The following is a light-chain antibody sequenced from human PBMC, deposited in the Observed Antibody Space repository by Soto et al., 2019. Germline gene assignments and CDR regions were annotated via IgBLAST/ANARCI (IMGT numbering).Light chain of an antibody. Sequence: DVVMTQSPLSLPVTLGQPASISCRSSQSLAYVDGNTYLNWFQQRPGQSPRRLIYQVSNRDSGXPXRXSGSGSGTDFTLKISRVEADDVGVYYCMQGTHWPPYTFGQGTKLEIK. CDR1: QSLAYVDGNTY. CDR3: MQGTHWPPYT. CDR2: QVS. J-gene: IGKJ2*01. V-gene: IGKV2-30*01.